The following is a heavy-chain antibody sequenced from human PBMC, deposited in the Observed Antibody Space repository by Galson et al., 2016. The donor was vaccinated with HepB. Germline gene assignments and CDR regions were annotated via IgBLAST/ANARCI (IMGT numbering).Heavy chain of an antibody. J-gene: IGHJ4*02. CDR1: GFSFSSYW. Sequence: SLRLSCAASGFSFSSYWMSWVRQAPGKGLEWVANIEQDGTERYYVGSVKGRFTIPRDSAKNSLYLQMNSLRAEETAVYYCVRDRCSGGTCKAFDYWGQRTLVTVSS. CDR3: VRDRCSGGTCKAFDY. CDR2: IEQDGTER. D-gene: IGHD2-15*01. V-gene: IGHV3-7*03.